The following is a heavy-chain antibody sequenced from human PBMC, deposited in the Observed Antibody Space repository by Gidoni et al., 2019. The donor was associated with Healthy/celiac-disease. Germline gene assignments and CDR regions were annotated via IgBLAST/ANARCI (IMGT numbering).Heavy chain of an antibody. Sequence: EVQLVESGGGLVKHGGSLRLACAASGFTFSSYSMNWVRQAPGKGLEWVSSISSSSSYIYYADSVKGRFTISRDNAKNSLYLQMNSRRAEDTAVYYCARVTFLRGEDGSGTPALYYYMDVWGKGTTVTVSS. V-gene: IGHV3-21*01. J-gene: IGHJ6*03. CDR3: ARVTFLRGEDGSGTPALYYYMDV. CDR1: GFTFSSYS. CDR2: ISSSSSYI. D-gene: IGHD3-10*01.